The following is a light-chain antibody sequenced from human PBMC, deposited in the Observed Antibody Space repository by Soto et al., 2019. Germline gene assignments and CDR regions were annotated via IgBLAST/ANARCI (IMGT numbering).Light chain of an antibody. CDR1: QNINNW. Sequence: DFQMTQSPSTLSASVGDRVTITCRARQNINNWVAWYKQKPGKAPKFLIYDACTLQRGVPSRFSGSGFGTAFSLTISGLQPDDFGSYYCHHTRTFGQGTKVESK. J-gene: IGKJ1*01. CDR2: DAC. CDR3: HHTRT. V-gene: IGKV1-5*01.